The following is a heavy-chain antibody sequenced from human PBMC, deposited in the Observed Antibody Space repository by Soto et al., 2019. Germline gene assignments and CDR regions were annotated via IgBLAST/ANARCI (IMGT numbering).Heavy chain of an antibody. D-gene: IGHD4-17*01. CDR2: IYSGGST. CDR3: ACYGDSDAFDI. J-gene: IGHJ3*02. CDR1: GFTVSSNY. Sequence: GGSLRLSCAASGFTVSSNYMSWVRQAPGKGLEWVSVIYSGGSTYYADSVKGRFTISRDNSKNTLYLQMNSLRAEDTAVYYCACYGDSDAFDIWGQGTMVTVSS. V-gene: IGHV3-66*01.